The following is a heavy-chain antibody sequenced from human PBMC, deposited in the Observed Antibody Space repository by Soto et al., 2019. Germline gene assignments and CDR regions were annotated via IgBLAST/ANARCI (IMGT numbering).Heavy chain of an antibody. J-gene: IGHJ4*02. D-gene: IGHD2-21*01. CDR3: ARGPVVVVSAPYYFDY. CDR1: GGSISSGDNY. Sequence: SETLSLTCTVSGGSISSGDNYWSWIRQPPGKGLEWIGNIYYSGSTYYNPSLKSRVSISVDTSRDQFSLKLSSVTAADTAVYYCARGPVVVVSAPYYFDYWGRGTRVTVSS. V-gene: IGHV4-30-4*01. CDR2: IYYSGST.